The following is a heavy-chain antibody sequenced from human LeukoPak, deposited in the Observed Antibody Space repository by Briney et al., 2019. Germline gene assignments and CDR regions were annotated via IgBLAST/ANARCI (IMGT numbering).Heavy chain of an antibody. J-gene: IGHJ4*02. CDR2: TSYDGSNE. V-gene: IGHV3-30*18. CDR3: AKDSSRWAFDS. Sequence: GGSLRLSCTASGVTLSSYGMHWVRQAPGKGLEWVAVTSYDGSNEYYADSMKGRFTVSRDNSKNTPYLQMNGLRTEDTAVYYCAKDSSRWAFDSWGQGTLVTVSS. CDR1: GVTLSSYG. D-gene: IGHD6-13*01.